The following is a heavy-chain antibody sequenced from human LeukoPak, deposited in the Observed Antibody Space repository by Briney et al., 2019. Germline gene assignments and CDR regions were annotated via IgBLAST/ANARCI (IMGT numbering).Heavy chain of an antibody. J-gene: IGHJ4*02. CDR3: ASGVTAIRLDY. CDR2: INHSGST. CDR1: GGSFSGYY. D-gene: IGHD2-21*02. Sequence: PSETLSLTCAVYGGSFSGYYWSWIRQPPGKGLEWIGEINHSGSTNYNPSLKSRVTVSVDTSKNQFSLKLSSVTAADTAVYYCASGVTAIRLDYWGQGTLVTVSS. V-gene: IGHV4-34*01.